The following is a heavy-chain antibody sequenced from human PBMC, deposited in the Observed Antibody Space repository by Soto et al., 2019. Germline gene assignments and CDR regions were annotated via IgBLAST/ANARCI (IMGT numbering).Heavy chain of an antibody. CDR1: GFTFDDYA. Sequence: EVQLVESGGGLVQPGGSLRLSCAASGFTFDDYAIHWVRQAPGKGLQWVSGISWNGAATGYMNSVKGRFSISRDNTKNTHYIQMNSLRSEDTAVYYCANLPLYGSGFDCWGQGTLVTVSS. CDR2: ISWNGAAT. D-gene: IGHD3-10*01. J-gene: IGHJ4*02. V-gene: IGHV3-9*01. CDR3: ANLPLYGSGFDC.